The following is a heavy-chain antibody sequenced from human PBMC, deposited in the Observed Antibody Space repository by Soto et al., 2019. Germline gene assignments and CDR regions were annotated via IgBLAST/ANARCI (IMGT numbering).Heavy chain of an antibody. CDR3: AQKSRYCSSTSCFYYYYGMDV. CDR2: IYPSGST. D-gene: IGHD2-2*01. V-gene: IGHV4-4*02. Sequence: SETLSLTCAVSGGSISSSNWWSWVRQPPGKGLEWIGEIYPSGSTNYNPSLKSRVTISVDKSKNQFSLKLSSVTAADTAVYYCAQKSRYCSSTSCFYYYYGMDVWGQGTTVTVSS. CDR1: GGSISSSNW. J-gene: IGHJ6*02.